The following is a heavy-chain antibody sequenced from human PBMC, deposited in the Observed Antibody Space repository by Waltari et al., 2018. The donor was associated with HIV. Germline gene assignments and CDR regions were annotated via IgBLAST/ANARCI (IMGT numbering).Heavy chain of an antibody. D-gene: IGHD5-12*01. V-gene: IGHV4-59*01. CDR2: IYYSGST. Sequence: QVQLPESGPGLVKPSGTLSLTCTVSGGSISSYYWSWILQPPGKGLEWIGYIYYSGSTNYNPSLKSRVTISVDTSKNQFSLKLSSVTAADTAVYYCARASQRWLQRRYYFDYWGQGTLVTVSS. CDR3: ARASQRWLQRRYYFDY. J-gene: IGHJ4*02. CDR1: GGSISSYY.